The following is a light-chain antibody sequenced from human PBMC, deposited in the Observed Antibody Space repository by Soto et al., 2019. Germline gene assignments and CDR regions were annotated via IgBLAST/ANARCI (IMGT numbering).Light chain of an antibody. V-gene: IGKV3-20*01. CDR2: GAS. Sequence: EIVLTQSPGTLSLSPGERATLSCRASQSVSSRYFAWYQQKPGQAPRLLIYGASSRATGIPDRFSGSGSGTDFTFTISRLEPEDFAVYYCQQYANSPPTFGQGTKVDIK. CDR1: QSVSSRY. CDR3: QQYANSPPT. J-gene: IGKJ1*01.